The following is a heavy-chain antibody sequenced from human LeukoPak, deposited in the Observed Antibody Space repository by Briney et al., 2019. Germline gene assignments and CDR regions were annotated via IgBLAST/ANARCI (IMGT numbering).Heavy chain of an antibody. CDR1: GDSISSPTYY. CDR2: IYYSGSN. J-gene: IGHJ4*02. CDR3: ARLKTAAGTKYFDD. Sequence: PSETVSLTCTVSGDSISSPTYYWGWIRQPPGRGLEWIGNIYYSGSNYNNLSLKSRVTISVDASKNQFSLRLSSVTPAITAVDYSARLKTAAGTKYFDDGAQGTLVTVSS. V-gene: IGHV4-39*01. D-gene: IGHD6-13*01.